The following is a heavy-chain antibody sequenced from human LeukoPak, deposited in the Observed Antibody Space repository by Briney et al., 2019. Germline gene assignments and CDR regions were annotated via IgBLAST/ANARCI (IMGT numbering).Heavy chain of an antibody. Sequence: GGSLRLSCAASGFTFSSYDMHWVRQAPGKGLEWVAVIWYDGSNKYYADSVKGRFTISRDNYKNTLYLQMNSLRAEDTAVYYCARDLNGYFDYWGQGALVTVSS. CDR3: ARDLNGYFDY. CDR2: IWYDGSNK. CDR1: GFTFSSYD. V-gene: IGHV3-33*01. J-gene: IGHJ4*02.